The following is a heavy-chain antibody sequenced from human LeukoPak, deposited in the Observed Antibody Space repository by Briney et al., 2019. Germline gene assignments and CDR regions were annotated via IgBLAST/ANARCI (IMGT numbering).Heavy chain of an antibody. CDR1: GFTFSSYD. V-gene: IGHV3-13*01. D-gene: IGHD1-1*01. J-gene: IGHJ6*02. CDR3: ARGLERRRSLYYYYYGMDV. Sequence: GGSLRLSCAASGFTFSSYDMHWGRQATGKGLEWVSAIGTAGDTYYPGSVKGRFTISRENAKNSLYLQMNSLRAGDTAVYYCARGLERRRSLYYYYYGMDVWGQGTTVTVSS. CDR2: IGTAGDT.